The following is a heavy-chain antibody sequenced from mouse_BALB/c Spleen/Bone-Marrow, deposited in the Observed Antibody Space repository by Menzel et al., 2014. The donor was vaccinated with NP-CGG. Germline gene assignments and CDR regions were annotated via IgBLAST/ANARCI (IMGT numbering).Heavy chain of an antibody. CDR3: TRAMITRAWFAY. D-gene: IGHD2-4*01. V-gene: IGHV1-5*01. CDR1: GYTFTSYW. Sequence: EVQLQQSGTVLARPGASVKMSCKASGYTFTSYWMHWVKQRPGQGLEWIGAIYPGNSDTSYNQKFKGKAKLTAVTSTSTAYMELSGLTNEDSAVYYCTRAMITRAWFAYWGQGTLVTVSA. J-gene: IGHJ3*01. CDR2: IYPGNSDT.